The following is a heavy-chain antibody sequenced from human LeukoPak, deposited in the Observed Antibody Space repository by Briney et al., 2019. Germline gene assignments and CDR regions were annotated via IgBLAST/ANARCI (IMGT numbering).Heavy chain of an antibody. CDR3: ARYLAVATTFDY. CDR2: ISSSSSYI. Sequence: GGSLRLSCAASGFTFSSYSMNWVRQAPGKGLEWVSSISSSSSYIYYADSVKGRFTISRDNAKNSLYLQMNSLRAEDTAVYYCARYLAVATTFDYGARGPLVTVSS. D-gene: IGHD5-12*01. V-gene: IGHV3-21*01. J-gene: IGHJ4*02. CDR1: GFTFSSYS.